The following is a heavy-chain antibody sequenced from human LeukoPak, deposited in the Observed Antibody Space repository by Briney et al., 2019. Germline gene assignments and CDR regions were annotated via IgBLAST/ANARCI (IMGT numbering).Heavy chain of an antibody. CDR1: GGSFSGYY. J-gene: IGHJ6*03. D-gene: IGHD6-19*01. Sequence: SETLSLTCAVYGGSFSGYYWSWIRQPPGKGLEWIGEINHSGSTNYNPSLKNRVIISVDTSKNQFSLKLSSVTAADTAVYYCARFRIAVADAYYYYYMDVWGKGTTVTVSS. CDR2: INHSGST. V-gene: IGHV4-34*01. CDR3: ARFRIAVADAYYYYYMDV.